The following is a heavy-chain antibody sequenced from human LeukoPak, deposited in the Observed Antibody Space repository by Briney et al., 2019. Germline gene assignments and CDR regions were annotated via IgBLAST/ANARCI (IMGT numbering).Heavy chain of an antibody. CDR2: ISGSGHIT. D-gene: IGHD3-3*02. CDR3: ARGEGVGFLEWLLYDTFDY. V-gene: IGHV3-23*01. Sequence: GGSLRLSCAASGFTFNNYAMSWFRQAPGKGLEWVSVISGSGHITYYADSVEGRFTISRDNSKNTLYLQMNSLRAEDTAVYYCARGEGVGFLEWLLYDTFDYWGQGTLVTVSS. J-gene: IGHJ4*02. CDR1: GFTFNNYA.